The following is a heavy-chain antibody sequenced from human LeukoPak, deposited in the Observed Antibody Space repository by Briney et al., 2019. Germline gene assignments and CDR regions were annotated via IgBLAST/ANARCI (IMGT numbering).Heavy chain of an antibody. V-gene: IGHV1-8*03. CDR3: ARMYYYDTSGNPNWFDP. Sequence: ASVKVSCKASGYTFTNYRINWVRQATGQGLEWMGWMNPNSGNTGYAQKFQGRVTFTRDTSVSTAYMELNSLTSEDTAVYYCARMYYYDTSGNPNWFDPWGQGTLVTVSS. D-gene: IGHD3-22*01. CDR2: MNPNSGNT. CDR1: GYTFTNYR. J-gene: IGHJ5*02.